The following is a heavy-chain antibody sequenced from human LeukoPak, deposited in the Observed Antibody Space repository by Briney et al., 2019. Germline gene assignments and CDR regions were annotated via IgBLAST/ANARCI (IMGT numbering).Heavy chain of an antibody. Sequence: GGSLRLSCAASGFTFSSYGMHWVRQAPGKGLEWVAFIRYDGSNKYYADSVKGRFTISRDNSKNTLYLQMNSLRAEGTAVYYCAKDRGGQYSYDYYFDYWGQGTLVTVSS. CDR1: GFTFSSYG. V-gene: IGHV3-30*02. CDR2: IRYDGSNK. CDR3: AKDRGGQYSYDYYFDY. J-gene: IGHJ4*02. D-gene: IGHD5-18*01.